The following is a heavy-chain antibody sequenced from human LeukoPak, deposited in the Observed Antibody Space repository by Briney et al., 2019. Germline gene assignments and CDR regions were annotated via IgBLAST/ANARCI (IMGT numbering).Heavy chain of an antibody. J-gene: IGHJ4*02. CDR1: GFTFSSYW. CDR3: ARDQPESYFDY. V-gene: IGHV3-7*03. Sequence: GGSLRLSCAASGFTFSSYWMSWVRQAPGKGLEWVANIKQDGSEKYYVDPVKGRFTISRDNAKNSLYLQMNSLRAEDTAVYYCARDQPESYFDYWGQGTLVTVSS. CDR2: IKQDGSEK.